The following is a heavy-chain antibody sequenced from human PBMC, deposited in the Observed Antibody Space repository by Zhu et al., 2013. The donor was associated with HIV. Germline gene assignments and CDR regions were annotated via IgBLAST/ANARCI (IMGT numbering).Heavy chain of an antibody. CDR3: ARGTPDYGDYAENTAEYFQH. CDR1: GGTFSSYT. D-gene: IGHD4-17*01. Sequence: QVQLVQSGAEVKKPGSSVKVSCKASGGTFSSYTISWVRQAPGQGLEWMGRIIPILGIANYAQKFQGRVTITADKSTSTAYMELSSLRSEDTAVYYCARGTPDYGDYAENTAEYFQHWGQGTLVTVSS. V-gene: IGHV1-69*02. J-gene: IGHJ1*01. CDR2: IIPILGIA.